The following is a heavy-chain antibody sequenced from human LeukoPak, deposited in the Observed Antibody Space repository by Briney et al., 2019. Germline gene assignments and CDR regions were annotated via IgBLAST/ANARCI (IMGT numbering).Heavy chain of an antibody. CDR1: GYNFIYYW. Sequence: GESLKISCKASGYNFIYYWIGWVRQMPGIGLEWMGSIYPGDSDTSYSPSFQGQVTISADTSINTAYLQWSSLKAPDTAMYYCARRRGDFNGYYYLDYWGQGTLVTVSS. J-gene: IGHJ4*02. V-gene: IGHV5-51*01. CDR3: ARRRGDFNGYYYLDY. D-gene: IGHD5-18*01. CDR2: IYPGDSDT.